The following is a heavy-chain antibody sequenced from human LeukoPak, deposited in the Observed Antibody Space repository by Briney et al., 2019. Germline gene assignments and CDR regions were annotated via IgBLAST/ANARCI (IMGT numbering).Heavy chain of an antibody. D-gene: IGHD4-17*01. J-gene: IGHJ5*02. V-gene: IGHV4-59*01. CDR2: IYYSGST. CDR1: GGSISSYY. Sequence: PSETLSLTCTVSGGSISSYYWGWIRQPPGKGLEWIGYIYYSGSTNYKPSLKSRVTISVDTSKNQFSLKLSSVTAADTAVYYCAREQVVYGDYSWFDPWGQGTLVTVSS. CDR3: AREQVVYGDYSWFDP.